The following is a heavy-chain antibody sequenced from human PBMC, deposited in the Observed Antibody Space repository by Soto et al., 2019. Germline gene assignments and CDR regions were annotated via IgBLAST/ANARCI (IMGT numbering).Heavy chain of an antibody. CDR3: ARWYGGNSGDY. V-gene: IGHV1-8*01. CDR1: GYTFTSYD. J-gene: IGHJ4*02. Sequence: ASVKVSCTASGYTFTSYDINWVRQATGQGPEWMGWMNPNSGDTHYAQTFQGRVTMTRNTSISTAYMELSSLRSEDTAMYYCARWYGGNSGDYWGQGTLVTVSS. D-gene: IGHD2-21*02. CDR2: MNPNSGDT.